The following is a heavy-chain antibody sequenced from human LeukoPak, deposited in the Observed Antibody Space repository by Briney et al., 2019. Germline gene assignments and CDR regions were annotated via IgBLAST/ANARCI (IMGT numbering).Heavy chain of an antibody. CDR2: INQDASEI. V-gene: IGHV3-7*03. D-gene: IGHD6-13*01. CDR3: AKARIEALGTGAFDV. CDR1: GFTFSTYW. Sequence: GGSLRLSCAASGFTFSTYWMNWYRQAPGKGLEWVGNINQDASEINYVASVRGRFTISRDNSKNTLYLQMNRMRAEDTAVYYCAKARIEALGTGAFDVWGQGTMVTVSS. J-gene: IGHJ3*01.